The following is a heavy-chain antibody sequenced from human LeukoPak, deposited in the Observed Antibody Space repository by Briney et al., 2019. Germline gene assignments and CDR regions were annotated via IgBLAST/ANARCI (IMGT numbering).Heavy chain of an antibody. V-gene: IGHV4-34*01. CDR1: GGSFSGYY. CDR3: ARLQLERRSPNYYYYYMDV. J-gene: IGHJ6*03. CDR2: INHSGST. D-gene: IGHD1-1*01. Sequence: SETLSLTCAVYGGSFSGYYWSWIRQPPGKGLEWIGEINHSGSTNYNPSLKSRVTISLDTSKSQFSLKLNSVTAADTAVYYCARLQLERRSPNYYYYYMDVWGKGTTVTVSS.